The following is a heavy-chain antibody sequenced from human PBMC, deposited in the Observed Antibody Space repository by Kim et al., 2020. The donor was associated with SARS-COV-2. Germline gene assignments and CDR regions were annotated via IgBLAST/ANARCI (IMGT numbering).Heavy chain of an antibody. J-gene: IGHJ3*02. CDR1: GFTFSSYD. V-gene: IGHV3-13*04. CDR2: IGTAGDT. Sequence: GGSLRLSCAASGFTFSSYDMHWVRQATGKGLEWVSAIGTAGDTYYPGSVKGRFTISRENAKNSLYLQMNSLRARDTAVYYCARGPYYGDYTSDAFDIWGQGTMVTVSS. D-gene: IGHD4-17*01. CDR3: ARGPYYGDYTSDAFDI.